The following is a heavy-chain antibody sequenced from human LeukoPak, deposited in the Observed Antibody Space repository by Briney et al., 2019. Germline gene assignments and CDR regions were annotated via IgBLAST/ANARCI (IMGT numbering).Heavy chain of an antibody. CDR2: INRSGST. V-gene: IGHV4-34*01. Sequence: PSETLSLTCAVYGGSFSGYYWSWIRQPPGKGLEWIGEINRSGSTNYNPSLKSRVTISVDTSKNQFSLELSSVTAADTAVYYCATTYMVRGVADYWGQGTLVTVSS. D-gene: IGHD3-10*01. CDR1: GGSFSGYY. CDR3: ATTYMVRGVADY. J-gene: IGHJ4*02.